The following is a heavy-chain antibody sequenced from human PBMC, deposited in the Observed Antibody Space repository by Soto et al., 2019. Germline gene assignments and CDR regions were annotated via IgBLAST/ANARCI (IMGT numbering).Heavy chain of an antibody. V-gene: IGHV1-18*01. CDR3: ARGGYYDSSGSRDYHYYGMDV. D-gene: IGHD3-22*01. J-gene: IGHJ6*02. Sequence: ASVKVSCKASGYTFSSYAISCVRQAPGQGLEWLGWISPYNDDTKYAQKLQGRVFMTTDTPTKTAHLDLRSLRSDDTAVYYCARGGYYDSSGSRDYHYYGMDVWG. CDR1: GYTFSSYA. CDR2: ISPYNDDT.